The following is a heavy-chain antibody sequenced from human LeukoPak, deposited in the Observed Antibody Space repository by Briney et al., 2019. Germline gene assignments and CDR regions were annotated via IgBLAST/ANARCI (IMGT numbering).Heavy chain of an antibody. D-gene: IGHD3-3*01. V-gene: IGHV4-59*01. Sequence: SETLSLTCTVSGGSISPYYWSWIRQPPGKGLEWIGYIYYSGSTNYNPSLKSRVTISVDTSKNQFSLKLSSVTAADTAVYYCASVTYYDFWSGYYTWAFDIWGQGTMVTVSS. CDR2: IYYSGST. J-gene: IGHJ3*02. CDR3: ASVTYYDFWSGYYTWAFDI. CDR1: GGSISPYY.